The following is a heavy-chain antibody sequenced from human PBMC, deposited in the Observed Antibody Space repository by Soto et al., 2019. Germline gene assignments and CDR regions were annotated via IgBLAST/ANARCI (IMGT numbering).Heavy chain of an antibody. D-gene: IGHD3-3*01. CDR2: ISGSGGST. Sequence: EVQLLESGGGLVQPGGSLRLSCAASGFTFSSYAMSWVRQAPGKGLEWVSAISGSGGSTYYADSVKGRFTISRDNSKNTLYLQMNSLRAEDTAVYYCAKWVVNDFWSCYYTGGWFDPWGQGTLVTVSS. CDR1: GFTFSSYA. V-gene: IGHV3-23*01. CDR3: AKWVVNDFWSCYYTGGWFDP. J-gene: IGHJ5*02.